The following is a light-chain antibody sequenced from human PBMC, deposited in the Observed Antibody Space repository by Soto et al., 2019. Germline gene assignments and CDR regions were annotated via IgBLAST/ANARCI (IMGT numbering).Light chain of an antibody. J-gene: IGKJ4*01. Sequence: DIQMTQSPSSLSASVGDRVTIXXXASQSISSYLNWYQQKPGKAPKLLIYAASSLQSGVPSRFSGSGSGTDFTLTISSLQPEDFATYYCQQSYSTPLTFGGGTKVEIK. CDR2: AAS. CDR3: QQSYSTPLT. CDR1: QSISSY. V-gene: IGKV1-39*01.